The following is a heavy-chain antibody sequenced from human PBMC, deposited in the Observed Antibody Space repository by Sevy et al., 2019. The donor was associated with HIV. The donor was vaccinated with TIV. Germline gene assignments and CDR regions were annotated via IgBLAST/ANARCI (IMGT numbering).Heavy chain of an antibody. V-gene: IGHV1-2*02. CDR3: ARDSYARRGMDV. CDR1: GYTFTGYY. D-gene: IGHD2-2*01. CDR2: INPNSGGT. J-gene: IGHJ6*02. Sequence: ASVQVSCKASGYTFTGYYMHWVRQAPGQGLEWMGWINPNSGGTNYAQKFQGRVTMTRDTSISTAYMELSRLRSDDTAVYYCARDSYARRGMDVWGQGTTVTVSS.